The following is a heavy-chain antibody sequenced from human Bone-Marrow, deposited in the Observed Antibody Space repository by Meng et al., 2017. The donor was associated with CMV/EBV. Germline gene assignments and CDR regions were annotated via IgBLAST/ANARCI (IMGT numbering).Heavy chain of an antibody. CDR1: GGSISSYY. CDR3: ARAHKDYGSGSYYKAYNYYYGMDV. V-gene: IGHV4-59*01. CDR2: IYYSGST. J-gene: IGHJ6*02. Sequence: SETLSLTCTVSGGSISSYYWSWIRQAPGKGLEWVGYIYYSGSTNYNPSLKSRVTISVDTSKNQFSLKLSSVTAADTAVYYCARAHKDYGSGSYYKAYNYYYGMDVWGQGTTVTVSS. D-gene: IGHD3-10*01.